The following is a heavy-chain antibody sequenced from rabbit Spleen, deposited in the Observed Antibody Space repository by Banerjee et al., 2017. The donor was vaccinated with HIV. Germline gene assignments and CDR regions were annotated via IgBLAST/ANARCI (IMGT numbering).Heavy chain of an antibody. J-gene: IGHJ4*01. D-gene: IGHD4-1*01. CDR1: GFSFSDRDV. V-gene: IGHV1S47*01. Sequence: QEQLVESGGGLVQPEGSLTLTCKASGFSFSDRDVMCWVRQVPGKGLEWIGYIDPVFGITYYANWVNGRFTISRDNAQNTLFLQLNSLTAADTATYFCVREVAAKFNLWGPGTLVTVS. CDR2: IDPVFGIT. CDR3: VREVAAKFNL.